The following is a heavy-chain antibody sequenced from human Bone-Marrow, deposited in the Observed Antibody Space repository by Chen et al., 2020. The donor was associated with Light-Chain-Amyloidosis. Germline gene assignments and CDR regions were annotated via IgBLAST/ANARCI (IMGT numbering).Heavy chain of an antibody. J-gene: IGHJ4*02. CDR3: ASLILHGCRITLAGHFRY. D-gene: IGHD3-16*01. V-gene: IGHV4-34*01. CDR1: GGSFSGYY. CDR2: INHSGST. Sequence: QVQLQQWGAGLLKPSETLSLTCAVYGGSFSGYYWSWIRQPPGKGLEWIGEINHSGSTNYNPSLKSRVTISVDTSKNQFSLKLSSVTAADTAVYYCASLILHGCRITLAGHFRYWGQGTLVTVSS.